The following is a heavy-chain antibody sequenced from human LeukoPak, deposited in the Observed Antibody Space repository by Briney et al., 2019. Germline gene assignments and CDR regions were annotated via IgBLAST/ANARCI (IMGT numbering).Heavy chain of an antibody. J-gene: IGHJ4*02. D-gene: IGHD4-17*01. Sequence: GGSLRLSCAASGFTFSSYSMNWVRQAPGKGLEWVSYISSSSSTIYYADSVKGRFTISRDNAKNSLYLQMNSPRAEDTAVYYCARGPVTTRGGDYFDYWGQGTLVTVSS. V-gene: IGHV3-48*01. CDR1: GFTFSSYS. CDR3: ARGPVTTRGGDYFDY. CDR2: ISSSSSTI.